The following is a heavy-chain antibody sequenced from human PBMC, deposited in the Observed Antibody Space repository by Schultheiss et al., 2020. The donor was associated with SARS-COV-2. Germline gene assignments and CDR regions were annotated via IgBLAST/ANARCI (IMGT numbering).Heavy chain of an antibody. V-gene: IGHV4-61*01. CDR2: FYSRGSS. CDR3: ARQSDGSEGGFDF. CDR1: GGSVDSGRFY. Sequence: ETLSLTCTVSGGSVDSGRFYWSWIRQPPGQGLEWIAYFYSRGSSNYNPSLKSRVSISADTSKNQFSLKLTSVTDADTAVYYCARQSDGSEGGFDFWGQGTLVTVSS. D-gene: IGHD1-26*01. J-gene: IGHJ4*02.